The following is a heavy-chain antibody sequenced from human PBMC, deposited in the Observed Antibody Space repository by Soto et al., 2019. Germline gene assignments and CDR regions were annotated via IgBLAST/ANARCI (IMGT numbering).Heavy chain of an antibody. Sequence: SLRLSCAASGFTFDDYAMHWVRQAPGKGLEWVSGISWNSGSIGYADSVKGRFTISRDNAKNSLYLQMNSLRAEDTALYYCAKDIRPSVVVVAATGVKVGYFDLWGRGTLVTVSS. J-gene: IGHJ2*01. CDR2: ISWNSGSI. D-gene: IGHD2-15*01. V-gene: IGHV3-9*01. CDR1: GFTFDDYA. CDR3: AKDIRPSVVVVAATGVKVGYFDL.